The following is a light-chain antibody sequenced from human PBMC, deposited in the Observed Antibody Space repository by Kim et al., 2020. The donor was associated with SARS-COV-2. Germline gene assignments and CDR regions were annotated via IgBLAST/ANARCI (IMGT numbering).Light chain of an antibody. CDR2: GAS. J-gene: IGKJ1*01. CDR3: QQYGSSPPWT. CDR1: QSVSSSY. Sequence: PGERATLSCRASQSVSSSYVAWYQQKPGQAPRLLIYGASSRATGIPDRFSGSGSGTDFTLTISRLEPEDFAVYYCQQYGSSPPWTFGQGTKVDIK. V-gene: IGKV3-20*01.